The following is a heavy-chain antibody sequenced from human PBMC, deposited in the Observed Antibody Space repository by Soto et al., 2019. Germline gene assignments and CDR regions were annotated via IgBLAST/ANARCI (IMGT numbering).Heavy chain of an antibody. CDR1: GFTFSSYG. Sequence: QVQLVESGGGVVQPGRSLRLSCAASGFTFSSYGMHWVRQAPGKGLEWVAVIWYDGSNKYYADSVKGRFTISRDNSKNTLYLQRNSLRAEDTAVYYCARDRGRSTMFGVVPDVWGQGTTVTVSS. J-gene: IGHJ6*02. V-gene: IGHV3-33*01. CDR3: ARDRGRSTMFGVVPDV. D-gene: IGHD3-3*01. CDR2: IWYDGSNK.